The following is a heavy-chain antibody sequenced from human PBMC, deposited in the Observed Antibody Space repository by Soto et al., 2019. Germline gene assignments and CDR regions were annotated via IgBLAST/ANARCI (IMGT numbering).Heavy chain of an antibody. CDR2: IYLGDSDT. V-gene: IGHV5-51*01. Sequence: GVFLKITRPAPVFGFTNYWNGWERQMPGKGLELMGIIYLGDSDTRYSPSFQGQVTISADKSISTAYLQWSSLQVWDTDMYYCARGGVRVLSFDYWGQGPLVTVS. CDR3: ARGGVRVLSFDY. CDR1: VFGFTNYW. D-gene: IGHD3-3*01. J-gene: IGHJ4*02.